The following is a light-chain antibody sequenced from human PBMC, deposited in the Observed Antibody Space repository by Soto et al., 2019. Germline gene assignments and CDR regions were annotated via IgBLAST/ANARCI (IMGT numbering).Light chain of an antibody. CDR1: QDISNY. V-gene: IGKV1-33*01. J-gene: IGKJ5*01. Sequence: DIQMTQSPSSLSASVGDRVTITSQASQDISNYLNWYQQKPGKAPKLLIYDASNLETGVPSRFSGSGSGTDFTFTISSLHPEDIATYYCQQYDNPTITFGQGTRLEIK. CDR2: DAS. CDR3: QQYDNPTIT.